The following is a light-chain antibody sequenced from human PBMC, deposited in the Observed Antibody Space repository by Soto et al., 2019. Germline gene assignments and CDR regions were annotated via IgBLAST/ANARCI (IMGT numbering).Light chain of an antibody. CDR2: DVS. J-gene: IGLJ2*01. Sequence: QSALTQPRSVSGSPGQSVTISCSETSSDVGGYKYVSWYQQHPGKAPKLMIYDVSKRPSGVPDRFSGSKSGNTASLTISGLQAEDEADYYCCSYAGSYNVVFGGGTKLTVL. CDR3: CSYAGSYNVV. CDR1: SSDVGGYKY. V-gene: IGLV2-11*01.